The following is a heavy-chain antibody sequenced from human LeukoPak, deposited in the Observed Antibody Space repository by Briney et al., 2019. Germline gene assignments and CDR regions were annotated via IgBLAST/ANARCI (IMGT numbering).Heavy chain of an antibody. CDR1: GFTVSNNY. J-gene: IGHJ4*02. D-gene: IGHD3-3*01. CDR3: AAGRFWSGYYDY. V-gene: IGHV3-53*01. CDR2: IYSGGST. Sequence: GGSLRLSCAASGFTVSNNYMSWVRQAPGKGLGWVSVIYSGGSTYDADSVKGRFTISRDNSKNTLYLQMNSLRAEDTAVYYCAAGRFWSGYYDYWGQGTLVTVSS.